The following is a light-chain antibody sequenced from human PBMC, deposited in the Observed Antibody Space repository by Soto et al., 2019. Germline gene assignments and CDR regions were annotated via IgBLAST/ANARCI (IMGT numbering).Light chain of an antibody. Sequence: QSALTQPASVSGSPGQSITISCTGSSSDVGAYKYVSWFQQHPGKAPKLIIYEVSNRPSGVSDRFSGSKSGNTASLTISGLQAEDEADYYCAAWDDILNGWVFGGGTKLTVL. CDR3: AAWDDILNGWV. J-gene: IGLJ3*02. CDR1: SSDVGAYKY. V-gene: IGLV2-14*01. CDR2: EVS.